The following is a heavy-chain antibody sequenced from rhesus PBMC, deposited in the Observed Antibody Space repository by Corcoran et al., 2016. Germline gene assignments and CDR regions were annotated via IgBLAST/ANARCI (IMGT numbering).Heavy chain of an antibody. Sequence: QVQLQESGPGLVKPSETLSLTCAVSGGSLSNNSWSWIRQPPGKGLEWIWYIYGSSGSTYYNPSLNSRVTISTDTSKNQFSLKLSSVTAADTAVYYCARDLYSGNYYYFDYWGQGVLVTVSS. D-gene: IGHD3-16*01. CDR2: IYGSSGST. V-gene: IGHV4-160*01. CDR1: GGSLSNNS. J-gene: IGHJ4*01. CDR3: ARDLYSGNYYYFDY.